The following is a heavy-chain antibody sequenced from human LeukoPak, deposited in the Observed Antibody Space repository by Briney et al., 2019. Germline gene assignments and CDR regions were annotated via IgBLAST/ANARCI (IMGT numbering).Heavy chain of an antibody. D-gene: IGHD4-23*01. J-gene: IGHJ2*01. V-gene: IGHV4-61*02. CDR2: IYTSGST. CDR1: GGSISSGSYY. CDR3: ARPDYGGNSWDWYFDL. Sequence: KPSQTLSLTCTVSGGSISSGSYYWSWIRQPAGKGLEWIGRIYTSGSTNYNPSLKSRVTISVDTSKNQFSLKLSSVTAADTAVYYCARPDYGGNSWDWYFDLWGRGTLVTVSS.